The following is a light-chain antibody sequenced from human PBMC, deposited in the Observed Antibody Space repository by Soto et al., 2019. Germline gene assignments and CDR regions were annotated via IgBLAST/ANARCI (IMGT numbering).Light chain of an antibody. V-gene: IGLV2-14*01. CDR2: EVG. Sequence: QSALTQFASVSGSPGQSVTISCTGTSSDVGGYDYVSWYQQHPGKAPKLLIYEVGDRPPGVSNRFSGSKSANTASLTISGLQPEDEADYYCSSYTTSSIWVFGGGTKLTVL. J-gene: IGLJ3*02. CDR3: SSYTTSSIWV. CDR1: SSDVGGYDY.